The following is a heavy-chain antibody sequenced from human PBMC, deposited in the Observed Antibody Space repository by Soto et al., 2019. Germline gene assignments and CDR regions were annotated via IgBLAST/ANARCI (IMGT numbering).Heavy chain of an antibody. CDR3: ASPREGQWLVFDH. V-gene: IGHV3-30*19. D-gene: IGHD6-19*01. Sequence: GGSLRLSCVVSGFTFSDFGMHWVRQSPGEGLAWVASISRDGLDRYYSESVKGRFTISRDDSKNTVFLQMNSLKVEDTAAYFCASPREGQWLVFDHWGQRTLVTVSS. CDR2: ISRDGLDR. CDR1: GFTFSDFG. J-gene: IGHJ4*02.